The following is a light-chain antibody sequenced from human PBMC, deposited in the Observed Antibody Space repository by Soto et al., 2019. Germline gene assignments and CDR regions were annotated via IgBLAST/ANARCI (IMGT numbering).Light chain of an antibody. Sequence: AIKMTHSQPSLPASEEARVPIISRASQGIGNDLGWYQQKPGKAPKLLIYAASSLQSGVPSRFSGSGSGTDFTLTISSLQPEDFATYYCLQDYNYPRTFGQGTKVEIK. J-gene: IGKJ1*01. CDR1: QGIGND. CDR3: LQDYNYPRT. CDR2: AAS. V-gene: IGKV1-6*01.